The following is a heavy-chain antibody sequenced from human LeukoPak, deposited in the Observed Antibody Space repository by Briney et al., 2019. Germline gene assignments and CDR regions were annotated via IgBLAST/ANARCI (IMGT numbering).Heavy chain of an antibody. CDR1: GFTFGTYG. V-gene: IGHV3-23*01. CDR3: ARAPRGYTYVPDY. D-gene: IGHD5-18*01. Sequence: PGGSLRLSCEASGFTFGTYGMTCVPQAPGKGLEWASGITGSSTWTYYADSVRGRFTISRDNSKNALYLQKHSLRADDTAVYFCARAPRGYTYVPDYWGQGTLVTVSS. J-gene: IGHJ4*02. CDR2: ITGSSTWT.